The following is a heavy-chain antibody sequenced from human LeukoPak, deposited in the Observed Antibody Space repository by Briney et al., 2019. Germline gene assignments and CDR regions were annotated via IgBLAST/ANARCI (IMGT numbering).Heavy chain of an antibody. V-gene: IGHV5-51*01. CDR3: AKQLAAAVGSWVDH. D-gene: IGHD6-13*01. CDR1: GSRFTSYW. J-gene: IGHJ5*02. CDR2: IFPCDSDT. Sequence: PGESPQISRKGSGSRFTSYWIGGGRLLPGKGLGGVVIIFPCDSDTRYSPSFQGQVTISADKSINTAYLQWSSLKASDTAMYYCAKQLAAAVGSWVDHWGQGTLVTVSS.